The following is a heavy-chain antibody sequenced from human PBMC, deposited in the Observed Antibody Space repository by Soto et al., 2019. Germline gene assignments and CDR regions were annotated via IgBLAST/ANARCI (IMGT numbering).Heavy chain of an antibody. CDR2: ISSSGSTI. D-gene: IGHD2-21*02. Sequence: GGSLRLSCAASGFTFSSYEMKWVRQAPGKGLEWVSYISSSGSTIYYADSVKGRFTISRDNAKNSLYLQMNSLRAEDTAVYYCAVVTATAGSMDGYGMDVWGQGTTVTVSS. V-gene: IGHV3-48*03. J-gene: IGHJ6*02. CDR3: AVVTATAGSMDGYGMDV. CDR1: GFTFSSYE.